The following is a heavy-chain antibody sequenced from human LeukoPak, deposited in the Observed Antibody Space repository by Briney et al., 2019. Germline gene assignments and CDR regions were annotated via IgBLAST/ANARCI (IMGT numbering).Heavy chain of an antibody. CDR2: INPSGGST. D-gene: IGHD6-13*01. J-gene: IGHJ4*02. V-gene: IGHV1-46*01. Sequence: ASVKVSCKASGYTFTSYYMHWVRQAPGQGLEWMGIINPSGGSTNYAQKFQGRVTMTRDTSTSTVYMELSSLRSEDTAVYYCATVQRKAAADYYFDYWGQGTLVTVSS. CDR3: ATVQRKAAADYYFDY. CDR1: GYTFTSYY.